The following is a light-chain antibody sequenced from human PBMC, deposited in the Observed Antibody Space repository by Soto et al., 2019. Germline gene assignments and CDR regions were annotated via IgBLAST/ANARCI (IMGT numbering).Light chain of an antibody. J-gene: IGKJ1*01. Sequence: DIQMTQSPSSLSASVGDRVTITCRASQDIINYLAWYQQKPGKVPKLLIYGASTLQSGVPLRFSGSGSGTDFTLTISSLQPEDVATYYCQKYNSAPRTFVQGTKVEIK. CDR1: QDIINY. CDR3: QKYNSAPRT. V-gene: IGKV1-27*01. CDR2: GAS.